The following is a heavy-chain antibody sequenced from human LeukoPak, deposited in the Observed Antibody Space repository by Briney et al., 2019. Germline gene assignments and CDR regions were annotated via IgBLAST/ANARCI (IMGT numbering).Heavy chain of an antibody. V-gene: IGHV3-30-3*01. CDR3: AKDRSSSSDWYFDL. D-gene: IGHD6-6*01. J-gene: IGHJ2*01. CDR2: ISYDGSNK. CDR1: GFTFSSYA. Sequence: GRSLRLSCAASGFTFSSYAMHWVRQAPGKGLEWVAVISYDGSNKYYADSVKGRFTISRDNSKNTLYLQMNSLRAEDTAVYYCAKDRSSSSDWYFDLWGRGTLVTVSS.